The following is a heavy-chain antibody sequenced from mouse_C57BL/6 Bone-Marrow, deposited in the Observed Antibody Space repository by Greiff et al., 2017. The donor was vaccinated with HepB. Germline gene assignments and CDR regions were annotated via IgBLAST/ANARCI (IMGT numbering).Heavy chain of an antibody. V-gene: IGHV1-64*01. CDR2: IHPNSGST. Sequence: QVHVKQPGAELVKPGASVKLSCKASGYTFTSYWMHWVKQRPGQGLEWIGMIHPNSGSTNYNEKFKSKATLTVDKSSSTAYMQLSSLTSEDSAVYYCARTMITTWYFDYWGQGTTLTVSS. J-gene: IGHJ2*01. D-gene: IGHD2-4*01. CDR1: GYTFTSYW. CDR3: ARTMITTWYFDY.